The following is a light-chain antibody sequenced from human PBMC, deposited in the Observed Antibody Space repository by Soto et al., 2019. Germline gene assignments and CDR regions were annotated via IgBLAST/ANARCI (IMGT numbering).Light chain of an antibody. V-gene: IGKV3-20*01. Sequence: EIVLTQSPCTLSLSPGERATLSCRASQSVSSSYLAWYQQKPGQAPRLLIYGASSRATGIPDRFSGSGSGTEFTLTISSLQSEDFAVFYCQQYGTSEIIFGQGTRLE. CDR3: QQYGTSEII. CDR2: GAS. CDR1: QSVSSSY. J-gene: IGKJ5*01.